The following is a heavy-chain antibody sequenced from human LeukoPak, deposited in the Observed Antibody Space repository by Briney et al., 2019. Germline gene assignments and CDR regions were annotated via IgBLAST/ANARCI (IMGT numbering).Heavy chain of an antibody. V-gene: IGHV4-59*01. CDR3: ARGGSHYDVFDI. CDR2: IYYSGIT. Sequence: SETLSLTCTVSGGSISSYYWSWIRQPPGKGLEWIGYIYYSGITNYNPSLKSRITISVDTSKNQFSLKLSSVTAADTAVYYCARGGSHYDVFDIWGQGTMVTVSS. D-gene: IGHD1-26*01. CDR1: GGSISSYY. J-gene: IGHJ3*02.